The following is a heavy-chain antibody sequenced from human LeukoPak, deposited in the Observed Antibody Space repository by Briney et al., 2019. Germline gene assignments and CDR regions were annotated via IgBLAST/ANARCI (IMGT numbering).Heavy chain of an antibody. CDR3: ARYDGSGSYPLYYYYMDV. CDR2: INPNSGDT. Sequence: ASVKVSCKASGYTFTGYYMHWVRQAPGQGLEWMGWINPNSGDTTYAQKFQGRVTMTRDTSISTAYMELSSLRSEDTAVYYCARYDGSGSYPLYYYYMDVWGKGTTVTVSS. CDR1: GYTFTGYY. J-gene: IGHJ6*03. D-gene: IGHD3-10*01. V-gene: IGHV1-2*02.